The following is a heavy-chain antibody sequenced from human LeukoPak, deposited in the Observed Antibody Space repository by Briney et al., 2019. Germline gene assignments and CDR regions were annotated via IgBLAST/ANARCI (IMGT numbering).Heavy chain of an antibody. Sequence: SETLSLTCTVSGGSLSSSSYYWGWIRQPPGKGLEWLGSIYYSGSTYYNPSLKSRVTISVDTSKTQFSLKLSSVTAADTAVYYCASPLIAVAGSFDYWGQGTLVTVSS. CDR3: ASPLIAVAGSFDY. J-gene: IGHJ4*02. CDR1: GGSLSSSSYY. V-gene: IGHV4-39*01. D-gene: IGHD6-19*01. CDR2: IYYSGST.